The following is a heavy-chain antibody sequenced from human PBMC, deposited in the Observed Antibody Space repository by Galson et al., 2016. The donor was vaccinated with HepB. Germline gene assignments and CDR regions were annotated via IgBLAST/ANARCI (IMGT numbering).Heavy chain of an antibody. D-gene: IGHD3-3*02. CDR1: GFTFSNFW. Sequence: SLRLSCAASGFTFSNFWMNWVRQAPGKGLEWVANIKQDGSEKYFADSVKGRFTISRDNARNSLYLQMNSLRNEDTALYYCAKEMSDVLAFLEGRQSGDLGAFNIWGQGTVVTVSS. J-gene: IGHJ3*02. CDR2: IKQDGSEK. V-gene: IGHV3-7*03. CDR3: AKEMSDVLAFLEGRQSGDLGAFNI.